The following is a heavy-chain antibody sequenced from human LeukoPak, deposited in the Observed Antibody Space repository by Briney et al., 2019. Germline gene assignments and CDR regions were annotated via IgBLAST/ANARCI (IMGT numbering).Heavy chain of an antibody. Sequence: GGSLRLSCAASGFTFSSYAMHWVRQAPGKGLEWVAVISYDGSNKYYADSVKGRFTISRDNSKNTLYLRMNSLRAEDTAVYYCASGGNIVVVPEGPMDVWGQGTTVTVSS. CDR2: ISYDGSNK. J-gene: IGHJ6*02. CDR1: GFTFSSYA. CDR3: ASGGNIVVVPEGPMDV. D-gene: IGHD2-15*01. V-gene: IGHV3-30-3*01.